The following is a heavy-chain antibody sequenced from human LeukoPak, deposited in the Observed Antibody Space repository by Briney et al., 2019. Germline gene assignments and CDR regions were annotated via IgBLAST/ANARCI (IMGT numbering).Heavy chain of an antibody. D-gene: IGHD6-6*01. CDR2: VFYDGKT. CDR3: ARQASVAVRSSVGY. J-gene: IGHJ4*02. Sequence: TSETLSLTCTVSGDSITNSPYYWGWVRQPPGKGLEWIGGVFYDGKTYYNPSLKSRVTISVDTSENQFSLKLSSVTAADTAVYYCARQASVAVRSSVGYWGTGTLITVSS. CDR1: GDSITNSPYY. V-gene: IGHV4-39*01.